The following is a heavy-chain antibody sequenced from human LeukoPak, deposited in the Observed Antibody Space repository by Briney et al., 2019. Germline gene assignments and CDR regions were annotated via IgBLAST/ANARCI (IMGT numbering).Heavy chain of an antibody. CDR1: GYSINSAFY. CDR3: VRDGYYGSGSPGWFGP. V-gene: IGHV4-38-2*02. D-gene: IGHD3-10*01. J-gene: IGHJ5*02. Sequence: SETLSLTCTVSGYSINSAFYWGWIRVPPGKGLEWIGSVFHRGTTYYNSSLKSRVNISIDTSKNQFSLKLNSLTAEDTAMYYCVRDGYYGSGSPGWFGPWGPGTLVIVSA. CDR2: VFHRGTT.